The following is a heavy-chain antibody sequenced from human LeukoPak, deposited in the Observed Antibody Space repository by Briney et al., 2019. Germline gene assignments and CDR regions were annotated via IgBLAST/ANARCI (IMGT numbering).Heavy chain of an antibody. CDR3: AKVSLNMVNDAFDI. Sequence: SGGSLRLSYAASGFTFSSYGMNWVRQAPGKGLEWVSGIRGNGVTTYYADSVKGRFTISRDNSKNTLYLQMNSLRAEDTAMYYCAKVSLNMVNDAFDIWGQGTMVSVSS. J-gene: IGHJ3*02. CDR2: IRGNGVTT. CDR1: GFTFSSYG. V-gene: IGHV3-23*01. D-gene: IGHD4/OR15-4a*01.